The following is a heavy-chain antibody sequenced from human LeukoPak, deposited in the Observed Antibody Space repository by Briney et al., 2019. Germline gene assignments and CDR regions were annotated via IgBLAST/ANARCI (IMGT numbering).Heavy chain of an antibody. CDR2: ISGSGGST. J-gene: IGHJ6*02. Sequence: GGSLRLSCAASGFTFSSYAMSWVRQAPGKGLEWVSAISGSGGSTYYADSVKGRFTISRDNSKNTLYLQMNSLRAEDTAVYYCAKDNSTTSHYYYYYGMDVWGQGTTVTVSS. D-gene: IGHD2/OR15-2a*01. CDR3: AKDNSTTSHYYYYYGMDV. CDR1: GFTFSSYA. V-gene: IGHV3-23*01.